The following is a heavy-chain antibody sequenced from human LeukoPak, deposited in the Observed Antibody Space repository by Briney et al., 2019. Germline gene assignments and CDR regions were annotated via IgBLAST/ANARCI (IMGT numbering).Heavy chain of an antibody. CDR3: ARGELLLWFP. D-gene: IGHD3-10*01. CDR1: GLSFSSYW. V-gene: IGHV3-7*01. J-gene: IGHJ3*01. CDR2: IKQDGSEK. Sequence: GGSLRLSCAASGLSFSSYWRSWVRQASGKGLEWVANIKQDGSEKYYVDSVKGRFTISRDNTKNSLYLQMNSLRAEDTAVYYCARGELLLWFPWGQGTMVTVSS.